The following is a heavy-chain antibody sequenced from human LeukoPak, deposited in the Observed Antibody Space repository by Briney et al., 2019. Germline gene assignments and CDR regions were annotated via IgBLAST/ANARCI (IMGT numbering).Heavy chain of an antibody. J-gene: IGHJ4*02. CDR3: ATGIPLSSGSYHDFGY. Sequence: AAVKVPCKVSGYTLTELSMHWVRQAPGKGLEWMGGFDPEDGETIYAQKFQGRVTMTEDTSTDTAYMELSSLRSEDTAVYYCATGIPLSSGSYHDFGYWGQGTLVTVSS. D-gene: IGHD1-26*01. CDR1: GYTLTELS. CDR2: FDPEDGET. V-gene: IGHV1-24*01.